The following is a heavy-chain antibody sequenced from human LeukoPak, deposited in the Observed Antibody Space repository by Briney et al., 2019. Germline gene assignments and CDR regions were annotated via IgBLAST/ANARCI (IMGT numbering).Heavy chain of an antibody. V-gene: IGHV1-3*01. CDR1: GYTFTSYA. J-gene: IGHJ5*02. Sequence: ASVKVSCKASGYTFTSYAMHWVRQAPGQRLEWMGWINAGNGNTKYSQKFQGRVTITRDTSASTAYMELSSLRSEDTAVYYCARDRALAATLLAFDPWGQGTLVTVSS. CDR3: ARDRALAATLLAFDP. D-gene: IGHD2-15*01. CDR2: INAGNGNT.